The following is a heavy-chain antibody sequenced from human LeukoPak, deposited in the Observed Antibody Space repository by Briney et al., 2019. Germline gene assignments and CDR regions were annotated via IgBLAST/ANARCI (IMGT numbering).Heavy chain of an antibody. CDR1: GYTFTGYY. D-gene: IGHD3-10*01. CDR3: ARGYYGSGSYDY. Sequence: ASVKVSCKASGYTFTGYYMYWVRQAPGQGLEWMGRINPNSGGTNYAQKFQGRVTMTRDTSISTAYMELSRLRSDDTAVYYCARGYYGSGSYDYWGQGTLVTVSS. V-gene: IGHV1-2*06. CDR2: INPNSGGT. J-gene: IGHJ4*02.